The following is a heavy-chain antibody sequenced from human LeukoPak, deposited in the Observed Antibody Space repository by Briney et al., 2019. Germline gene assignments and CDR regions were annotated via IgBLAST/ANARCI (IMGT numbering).Heavy chain of an antibody. D-gene: IGHD4-17*01. V-gene: IGHV1-18*01. CDR3: AAQFGDYAPFDY. CDR1: GYTFTSYG. CDR2: ISAYNGNT. Sequence: GASVKVSCKASGYTFTSYGIAWVRQASGQGLEWMGWISAYNGNTNFAQNLQGRVTMTTDTSTSTAYMELRSLRSDDTAVYYCAAQFGDYAPFDYWGQGTLVTVSS. J-gene: IGHJ4*02.